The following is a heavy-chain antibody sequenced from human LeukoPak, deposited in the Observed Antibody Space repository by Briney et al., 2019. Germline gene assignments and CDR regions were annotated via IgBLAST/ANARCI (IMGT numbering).Heavy chain of an antibody. CDR3: VRDYGSGSYYNPYYNYGMDV. D-gene: IGHD3-10*01. CDR2: GST. V-gene: IGHV4-59*01. Sequence: GSTNYNPSLKSRVTISVDTSKNQFSLKLSSVTAADTAVYYCVRDYGSGSYYNPYYNYGMDVWGQGTTVTVSS. J-gene: IGHJ6*02.